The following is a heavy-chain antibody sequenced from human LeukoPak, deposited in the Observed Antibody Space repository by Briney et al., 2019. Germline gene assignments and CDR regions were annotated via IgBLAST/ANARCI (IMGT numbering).Heavy chain of an antibody. V-gene: IGHV4-61*01. CDR2: ISYSGST. J-gene: IGHJ4*02. Sequence: SETPSLTCTVSGGSVSSGSFYWSWIRQPPGKGLEWIGYISYSGSTNYNPSLKSRATISVDTSKNQFSLKLNSVTAADTAVYYCARGTYTGYIVVPDYWGQGTLVTVSS. D-gene: IGHD2-21*01. CDR3: ARGTYTGYIVVPDY. CDR1: GGSVSSGSFY.